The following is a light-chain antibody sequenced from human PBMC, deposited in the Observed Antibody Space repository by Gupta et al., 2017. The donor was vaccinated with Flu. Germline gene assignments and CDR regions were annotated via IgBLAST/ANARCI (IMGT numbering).Light chain of an antibody. Sequence: DIQMTQSPSSLSVSVGDRVTITCRASQSISSYLNWYQQKPGKAPKLLIYAASSLQSGVPSRFSGSGSGTDFTLTISSRQPEDFAAYYCQQSDSTTPVTFGQGTRVEIK. CDR1: QSISSY. CDR2: AAS. V-gene: IGKV1-39*01. J-gene: IGKJ5*01. CDR3: QQSDSTTPVT.